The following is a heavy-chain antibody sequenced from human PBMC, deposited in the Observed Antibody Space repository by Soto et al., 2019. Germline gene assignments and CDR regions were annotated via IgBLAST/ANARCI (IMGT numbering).Heavy chain of an antibody. D-gene: IGHD3-10*01. J-gene: IGHJ3*02. CDR1: GFTFSSYG. Sequence: QVQLVESGGGVVQPGRSLRLSCAASGFTFSSYGMHWVRQAPGKGLEWVAVIWYDGSNKYYADSVKGRFTISRDNSKNTLYLQINSLRAEDTAVYYCARGSHYGSGSYYPDAFDIWGQGTMVTVSS. CDR2: IWYDGSNK. V-gene: IGHV3-33*01. CDR3: ARGSHYGSGSYYPDAFDI.